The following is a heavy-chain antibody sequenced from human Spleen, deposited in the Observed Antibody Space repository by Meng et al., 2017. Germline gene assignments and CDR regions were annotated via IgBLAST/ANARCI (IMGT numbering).Heavy chain of an antibody. CDR1: RFSFSNNV. V-gene: IGHV3-23*01. CDR2: IGGSGGNT. D-gene: IGHD2-21*01. J-gene: IGHJ4*02. CDR3: AREFPPPLGHFDY. Sequence: ETLSLTCVASRFSFSNNVMSWVRQAPGKGLEWVSGIGGSGGNTYYADSVKGRFTISRDNSKNTLYLQMNSLRAEDTAVYYCAREFPPPLGHFDYWGQGTRVTVSS.